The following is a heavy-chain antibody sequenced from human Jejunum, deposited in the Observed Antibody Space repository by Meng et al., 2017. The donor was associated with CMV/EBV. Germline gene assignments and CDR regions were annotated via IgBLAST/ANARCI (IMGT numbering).Heavy chain of an antibody. CDR3: ARVLWFAEQYNWFDL. D-gene: IGHD2-21*01. CDR2: MRTDGSNK. J-gene: IGHJ5*02. CDR1: TVSAYG. V-gene: IGHV3-30*02. Sequence: TVSAYGMQGVRQAPGKGLEWVAFMRTDGSNKFYGDSVKGRFTISRDNSRNTLFLQMTGLRGEDTAVYYCARVLWFAEQYNWFDLWGQGTPVTVSS.